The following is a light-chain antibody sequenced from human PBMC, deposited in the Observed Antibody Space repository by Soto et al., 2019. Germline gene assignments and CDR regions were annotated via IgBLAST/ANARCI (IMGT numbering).Light chain of an antibody. J-gene: IGKJ4*01. CDR1: QSISSY. V-gene: IGKV1-39*01. CDR2: AAS. Sequence: DIQMTQSPSSLSASVRDRVTITCRASQSISSYLNWYQQKPGKAPKLLIYAASSLQSGVPSRFSGSGSGTDFTLTISSLQPEDFATYYCQQSYSTPLTFGGGTKV. CDR3: QQSYSTPLT.